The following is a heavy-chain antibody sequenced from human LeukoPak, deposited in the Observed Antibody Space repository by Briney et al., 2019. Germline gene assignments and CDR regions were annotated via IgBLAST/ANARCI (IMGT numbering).Heavy chain of an antibody. Sequence: SETLSLTCTVSGGSISSGYYWGWIRQPPGKGLEWIGSIYQSGSTYYNPSLKSRVTISVDTSKNQFSLKLSSVTAADTAVYYCARDGQVDTAMEKTSSFDYWGQGTLVTVSS. V-gene: IGHV4-38-2*02. CDR2: IYQSGST. D-gene: IGHD5-18*01. J-gene: IGHJ4*02. CDR1: GGSISSGYY. CDR3: ARDGQVDTAMEKTSSFDY.